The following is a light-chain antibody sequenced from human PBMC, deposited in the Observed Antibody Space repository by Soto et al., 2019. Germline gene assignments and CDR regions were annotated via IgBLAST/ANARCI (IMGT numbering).Light chain of an antibody. V-gene: IGKV1-39*01. J-gene: IGKJ5*01. CDR2: GAS. Sequence: DIQMTQSPSSLSASVGDRVTITCRASQTISNYLNWYQKKPGKAPKLLIYGASTLQRGVPPRFSGSGSGTDFTLTIAGLQPEDSATYFCQQSYSPPPITFGQGTRLEI. CDR1: QTISNY. CDR3: QQSYSPPPIT.